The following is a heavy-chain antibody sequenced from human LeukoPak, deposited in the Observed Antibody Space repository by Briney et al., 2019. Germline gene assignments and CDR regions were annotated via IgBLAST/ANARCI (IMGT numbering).Heavy chain of an antibody. D-gene: IGHD1-1*01. CDR2: IYYSGST. CDR3: ARTTLTDDY. V-gene: IGHV4-39*01. J-gene: IGHJ4*02. Sequence: SETLSLTCTVSGGSISTGTYYCGWIRQPPGKGLEWIGSIYYSGSTYYNPSPKSRVTISVDTSKNQFSLKLSSVTAADTAVYYCARTTLTDDYWGQGTLVTVSS. CDR1: GGSISTGTYY.